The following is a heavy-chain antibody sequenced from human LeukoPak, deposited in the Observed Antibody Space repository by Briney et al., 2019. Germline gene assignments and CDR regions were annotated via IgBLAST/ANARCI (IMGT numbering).Heavy chain of an antibody. CDR3: ARDGRGYSYGYVSFDY. CDR2: ISSSSSYI. Sequence: PGGSLRLSCAASGFAVSNYWMSWVRQAPGKGLEWVSSISSSSSYIYYADSVKGRFTISRDNAKNSLYLQMNSLRAEDTAVYYCARDGRGYSYGYVSFDYWGQGTLVTVSS. V-gene: IGHV3-21*01. CDR1: GFAVSNYW. J-gene: IGHJ4*02. D-gene: IGHD5-18*01.